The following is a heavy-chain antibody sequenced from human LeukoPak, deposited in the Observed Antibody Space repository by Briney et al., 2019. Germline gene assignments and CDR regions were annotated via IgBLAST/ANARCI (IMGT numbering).Heavy chain of an antibody. Sequence: PGGSLRLSCAGSGFIFNNYAMHWVRQPPGKGLEWVSGISWNSGSIDYADSVKGRFTISRDSAKNSLYLQMNSLRVEDTAFYYCAKDNRRHYTSGPNPDSLHWGLGALVTVSS. V-gene: IGHV3-9*01. CDR3: AKDNRRHYTSGPNPDSLH. CDR1: GFIFNNYA. J-gene: IGHJ4*02. CDR2: ISWNSGSI. D-gene: IGHD6-19*01.